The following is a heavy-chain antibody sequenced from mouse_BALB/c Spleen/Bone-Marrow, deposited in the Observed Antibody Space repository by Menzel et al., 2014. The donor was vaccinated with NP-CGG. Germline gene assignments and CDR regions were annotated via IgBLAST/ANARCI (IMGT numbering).Heavy chain of an antibody. D-gene: IGHD2-2*01. CDR1: GFTFSSFG. V-gene: IGHV5-17*02. CDR2: ISSGSSTI. CDR3: ARSPYGYDGRDY. J-gene: IGHJ4*01. Sequence: EVMLVESGGGLVQPGGSRKLSCAASGFTFSSFGMHWVRQAPEKGLEWVAYISSGSSTIYYTDTVKGRFTISRDKPKNTLFMQMTSLRSEDTAMYYCARSPYGYDGRDYWGQGTSVTVSS.